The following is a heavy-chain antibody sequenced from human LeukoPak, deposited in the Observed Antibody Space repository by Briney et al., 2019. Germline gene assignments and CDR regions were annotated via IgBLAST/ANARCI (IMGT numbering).Heavy chain of an antibody. V-gene: IGHV3-33*01. CDR3: ARDQSAWVRGVITYYFDY. J-gene: IGHJ4*02. CDR2: IWYDGSNK. D-gene: IGHD3-10*01. CDR1: GFTFSSYG. Sequence: GRSLRLSCAASGFTFSSYGMHWVRHAPGKGLEWVAVIWYDGSNKYYADSVKGRFTISRDNSKNTLYLQMNSLRAEDTAVYYCARDQSAWVRGVITYYFDYWGQGTLVTVSS.